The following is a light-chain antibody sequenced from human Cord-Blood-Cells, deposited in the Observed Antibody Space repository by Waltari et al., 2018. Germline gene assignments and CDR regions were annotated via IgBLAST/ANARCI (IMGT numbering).Light chain of an antibody. J-gene: IGLJ3*02. CDR3: CSYAGSSTWV. CDR2: EGS. V-gene: IGLV2-23*01. Sequence: QSALTQPASVSGSPGQSITIPCTGTSSDVGSYNLVSWSQQHPGKAPKLRIYEGSKRPSGVSNRFSGSKSGNTASLTISGLQAEDEADYYCCSYAGSSTWVFGGGTKLTVL. CDR1: SSDVGSYNL.